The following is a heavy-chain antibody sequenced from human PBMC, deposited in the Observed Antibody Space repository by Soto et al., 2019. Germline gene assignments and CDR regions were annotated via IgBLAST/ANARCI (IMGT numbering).Heavy chain of an antibody. V-gene: IGHV1-69*13. CDR3: ACPILTGSRGPYGMDV. D-gene: IGHD3-9*01. J-gene: IGHJ6*02. Sequence: SVKVSCKASGGTFSSYAISWVRQAPGQGLEWMGGIIPIFGTANYAQKFQGRVTITADESTSTAYMELSSLRSEDTAVYYCACPILTGSRGPYGMDVWGQGTTVTVSS. CDR2: IIPIFGTA. CDR1: GGTFSSYA.